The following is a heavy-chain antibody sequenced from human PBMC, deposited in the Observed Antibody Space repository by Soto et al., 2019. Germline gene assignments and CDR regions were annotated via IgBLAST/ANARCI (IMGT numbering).Heavy chain of an antibody. V-gene: IGHV4-4*07. Sequence: QVQLQESGPGLVKPSETLSLTCTVSGGSISSYYWSWIRQPAGKGLEWIGRIYTSGSTNYNPSLKSRGTMSVDTSKNQFSLKLSSVTAADTAVYYCARASRLGYCSSTSCYPIRDYYYYGMDVWGQGTTVTVSS. D-gene: IGHD2-2*01. CDR3: ARASRLGYCSSTSCYPIRDYYYYGMDV. J-gene: IGHJ6*02. CDR1: GGSISSYY. CDR2: IYTSGST.